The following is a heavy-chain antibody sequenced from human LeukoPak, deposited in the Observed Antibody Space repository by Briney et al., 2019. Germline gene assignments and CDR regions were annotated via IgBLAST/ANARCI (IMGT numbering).Heavy chain of an antibody. V-gene: IGHV4-34*01. CDR3: ARGRSSSLNWFDP. CDR1: GGSFSGYY. Sequence: SETLSLTCAVYGGSFSGYYWSWIRQPPGKGLEWIGEINHSGSTNYNPSLKSRVTISVDTSKNQFSLKLSSVTAVDTAVYYCARGRSSSLNWFDPWGQGTLVTVSS. J-gene: IGHJ5*02. CDR2: INHSGST. D-gene: IGHD6-13*01.